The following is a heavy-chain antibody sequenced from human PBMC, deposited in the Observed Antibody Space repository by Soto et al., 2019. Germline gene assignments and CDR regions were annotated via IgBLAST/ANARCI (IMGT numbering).Heavy chain of an antibody. Sequence: ASVKVSCKASGYTFTSYGISWVRQAPGQGLEWMGWISAYNGNTNYAQKLQGRVTMTTDTSTSTAYMELRSLRSDGTAVYYCARAPLLDYDFWSGYLLDYYYGMDVWGQGTTVTVSS. CDR1: GYTFTSYG. J-gene: IGHJ6*02. D-gene: IGHD3-3*01. CDR2: ISAYNGNT. CDR3: ARAPLLDYDFWSGYLLDYYYGMDV. V-gene: IGHV1-18*04.